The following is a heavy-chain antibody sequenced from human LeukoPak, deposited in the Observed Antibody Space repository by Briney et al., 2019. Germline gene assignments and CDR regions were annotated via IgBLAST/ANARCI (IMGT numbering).Heavy chain of an antibody. J-gene: IGHJ6*03. CDR3: ARGDSRNYYYYMDV. CDR2: ISAYNGNT. CDR1: GYTFTSYG. Sequence: ASVKVSCKASGYTFTSYGISWVRQAPGQGLEWMGWISAYNGNTNYAQKLQGRGTMTTDTSTSTAYMELRSLRSDDTAVYYCARGDSRNYYYYMDVWGKGTTVTVSS. D-gene: IGHD6-13*01. V-gene: IGHV1-18*01.